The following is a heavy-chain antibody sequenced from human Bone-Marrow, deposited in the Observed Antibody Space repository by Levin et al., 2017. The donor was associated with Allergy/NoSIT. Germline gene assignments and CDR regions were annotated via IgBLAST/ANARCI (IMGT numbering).Heavy chain of an antibody. CDR3: ARDQAAMIVPYAHDY. CDR1: GFTFSSYW. J-gene: IGHJ4*02. V-gene: IGHV3-7*01. D-gene: IGHD3-22*01. Sequence: GESLKISCAASGFTFSSYWMSWVRQAPGKGLEWVANIKQDGSEKYYVDSVKGRFTISRDNAKNSLYLQMNSLRAEDTAVYYCARDQAAMIVPYAHDYWGQGTLVTVSS. CDR2: IKQDGSEK.